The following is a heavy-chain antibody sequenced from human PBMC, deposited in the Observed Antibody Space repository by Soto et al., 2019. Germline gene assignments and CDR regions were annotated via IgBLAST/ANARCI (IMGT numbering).Heavy chain of an antibody. V-gene: IGHV4-39*01. CDR1: GGSITSSSYY. CDR2: IYYSGST. CDR3: MLGSGWKDFDY. J-gene: IGHJ4*02. D-gene: IGHD3-22*01. Sequence: XXTLSLRYTVSGGSITSSSYYWGSIRQPPGKGLEWIGSIYYSGSTYYNPSLKSRVTISVDTSKNQFSLKLSYVTAADTAVYYCMLGSGWKDFDYWGQGTLVTVSS.